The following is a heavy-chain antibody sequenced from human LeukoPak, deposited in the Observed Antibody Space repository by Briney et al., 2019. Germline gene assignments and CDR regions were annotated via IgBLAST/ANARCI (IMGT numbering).Heavy chain of an antibody. J-gene: IGHJ3*02. CDR1: GYTFTGYY. CDR2: INPNSGGT. Sequence: ASVKVSCKASGYTFTGYYMHWVRQAPGQGLEWMGWINPNSGGTNYAQKFQGRVTMTRDTSISTAYMELSRLRSGDTAVYYCARERGDCGGDCYSDAFDIWGQGTMVTVSS. CDR3: ARERGDCGGDCYSDAFDI. V-gene: IGHV1-2*02. D-gene: IGHD2-21*01.